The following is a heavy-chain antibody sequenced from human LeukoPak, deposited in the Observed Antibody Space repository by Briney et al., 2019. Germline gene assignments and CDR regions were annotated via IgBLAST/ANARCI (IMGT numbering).Heavy chain of an antibody. Sequence: SETLSLTCTVSGGSISSSSFYWGWIRQPPGKGLEWIGTIYYSGSTYYNPSLKSRVTISVDTSENQFSLKLTSVTAADTAVYYCARNDFGDYGSFDIWGQGTMVTVSS. CDR3: ARNDFGDYGSFDI. D-gene: IGHD4-17*01. CDR2: IYYSGST. CDR1: GGSISSSSFY. V-gene: IGHV4-39*01. J-gene: IGHJ3*02.